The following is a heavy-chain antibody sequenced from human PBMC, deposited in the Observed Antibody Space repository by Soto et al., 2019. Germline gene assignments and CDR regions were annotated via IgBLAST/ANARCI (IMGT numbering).Heavy chain of an antibody. V-gene: IGHV3-13*01. CDR3: RRGAVGFDD. D-gene: IGHD3-16*01. J-gene: IGHJ4*01. CDR1: GFTFSSYD. Sequence: GSMRLSCAASGFTFSSYDFHWVRQATGKGLEWVSGIGTAGDTYYAASVKGRFIMSRENAKNSLYLQMNSLRAGDTAVYYCRRGAVGFDDWGHGTVVICSS. CDR2: IGTAGDT.